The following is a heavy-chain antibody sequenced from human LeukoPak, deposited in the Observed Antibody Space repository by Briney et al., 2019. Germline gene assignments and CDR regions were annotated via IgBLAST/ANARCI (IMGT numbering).Heavy chain of an antibody. CDR2: INPSGGST. D-gene: IGHD1-7*01. V-gene: IGHV1-46*01. CDR1: GYTFTSYY. J-gene: IGHJ4*02. Sequence: ASVKVSCKASGYTFTSYYMHWVRQAPGQGLEWMGIINPSGGSTSYAQKFQGRVTMTRDTSTSTVYMELSSLRSEDTAVYYCARPGGTATRPHPVDYWGQGTLVTVSS. CDR3: ARPGGTATRPHPVDY.